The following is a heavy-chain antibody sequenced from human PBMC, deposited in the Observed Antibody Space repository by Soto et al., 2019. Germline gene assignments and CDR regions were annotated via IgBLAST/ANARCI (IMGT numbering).Heavy chain of an antibody. Sequence: GGSLRLSCAASGFTFSSYAMSWVRQAPGKGLEWVSAISGSGGSTYYADSVKGRFTISRDNSKNTLYLQMNSLRAEDTAVYYCAKDQDILTGYYFNWFDPWGQGTLVTVSS. J-gene: IGHJ5*02. V-gene: IGHV3-23*01. CDR2: ISGSGGST. CDR3: AKDQDILTGYYFNWFDP. D-gene: IGHD3-9*01. CDR1: GFTFSSYA.